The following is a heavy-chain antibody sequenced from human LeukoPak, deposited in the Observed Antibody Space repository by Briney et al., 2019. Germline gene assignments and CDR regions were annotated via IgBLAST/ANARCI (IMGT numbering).Heavy chain of an antibody. CDR3: ARDGKTTDAFDI. Sequence: PMASVKVSCKASGGTFSSYAISWVRQAPGQGLEWMGWISAYNGNTNYAQKLQGRVTMTTDTSTSTAYMELRSLRSGDTAVYYCARDGKTTDAFDIWGQGTMVTVSS. CDR1: GGTFSSYA. J-gene: IGHJ3*02. D-gene: IGHD4-11*01. CDR2: ISAYNGNT. V-gene: IGHV1-18*01.